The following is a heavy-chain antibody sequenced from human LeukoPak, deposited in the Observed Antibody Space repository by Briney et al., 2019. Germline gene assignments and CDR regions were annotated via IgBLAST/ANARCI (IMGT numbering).Heavy chain of an antibody. CDR2: IYYSGGT. Sequence: KASETLSLTCTVSGGSISSYYWSWIRQPPGKGLEWIGYIYYSGGTNYNPSLKSRVTISVDTSKNQFSLKLSSVTAADTAVYYCARELDSYGYYFDYWGQGTLVTVSS. CDR3: ARELDSYGYYFDY. V-gene: IGHV4-59*01. J-gene: IGHJ4*02. D-gene: IGHD5-18*01. CDR1: GGSISSYY.